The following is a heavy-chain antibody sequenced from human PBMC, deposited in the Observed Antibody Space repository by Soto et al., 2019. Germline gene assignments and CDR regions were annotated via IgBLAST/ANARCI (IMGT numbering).Heavy chain of an antibody. V-gene: IGHV4-61*01. Sequence: QVQLQESGPGLVKPSETLSLTCTVSGGSVSSGTYYWSWIRQPPGKGLEWIGYIYYSGGTNYNPSLRCRVTISVDTSKNQFSLKLRSVTAADTAVYYCARVLRDDYLSVVYGLDVWGQGTSVTVSS. CDR2: IYYSGGT. CDR1: GGSVSSGTYY. J-gene: IGHJ6*02. CDR3: ARVLRDDYLSVVYGLDV. D-gene: IGHD5-12*01.